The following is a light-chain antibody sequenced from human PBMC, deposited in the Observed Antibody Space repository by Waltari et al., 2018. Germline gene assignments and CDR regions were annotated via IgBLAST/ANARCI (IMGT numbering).Light chain of an antibody. V-gene: IGLV3-21*02. CDR3: QVWHSREHVV. Sequence: SYVLTQPPSVSVAPGPTAKITCGGNRIGSQSVHWYQQKPGQAPILVIYDDSARPSGIPERVSGTNSGNTATLTISGVEAGDEADYYCQVWHSREHVVFGGGTRVTVL. CDR2: DDS. J-gene: IGLJ2*01. CDR1: RIGSQS.